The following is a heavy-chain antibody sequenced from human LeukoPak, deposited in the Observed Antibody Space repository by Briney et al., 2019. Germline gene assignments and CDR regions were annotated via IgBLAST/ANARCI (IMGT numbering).Heavy chain of an antibody. CDR1: GGSISTYY. J-gene: IGHJ4*02. D-gene: IGHD3-22*01. V-gene: IGHV4-59*01. Sequence: SETLSLTCTVSGGSISTYYWSWIRQPPGKGLEWIGYIYYSGSTNYDPSLKRRVTISVDTSKNQFSLKLSSVTAADTAVYYCAREYRWGSGYYLDYWGQGTLVTVSS. CDR3: AREYRWGSGYYLDY. CDR2: IYYSGST.